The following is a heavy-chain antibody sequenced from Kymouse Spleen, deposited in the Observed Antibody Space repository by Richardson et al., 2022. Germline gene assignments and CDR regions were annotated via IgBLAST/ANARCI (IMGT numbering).Heavy chain of an antibody. Sequence: EVQLVESGGGLVKPGGSLRLSCAASGFTFSNAWMSWVRQAPGKGLEWVGRIKSKTDGGTTDYAAPVKGRFTISRDDSKNTLYLQMNSLKTEDTAVYYCTTETIFGVVITPFDYWGQGTLVTVSS. D-gene: IGHD3-3*01. CDR2: IKSKTDGGTT. CDR3: TTETIFGVVITPFDY. J-gene: IGHJ4*02. CDR1: GFTFSNAW. V-gene: IGHV3-15*01.